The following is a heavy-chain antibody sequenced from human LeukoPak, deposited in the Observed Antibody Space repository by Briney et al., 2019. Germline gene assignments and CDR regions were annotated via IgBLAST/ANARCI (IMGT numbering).Heavy chain of an antibody. CDR2: SGGT. D-gene: IGHD3-10*01. J-gene: IGHJ6*02. V-gene: IGHV3-23*01. CDR3: ATTPGAYYYYHMDV. Sequence: SGGTYYADSVKGRLTISRDNSKNTLYLQMNSLRAEDTAVYYCATTPGAYYYYHMDVWGQGTTVTVSS.